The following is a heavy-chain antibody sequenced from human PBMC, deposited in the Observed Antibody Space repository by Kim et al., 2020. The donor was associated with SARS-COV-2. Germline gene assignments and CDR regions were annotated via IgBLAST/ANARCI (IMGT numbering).Heavy chain of an antibody. CDR3: AKAVGASGTQRAFDI. V-gene: IGHV3-23*01. D-gene: IGHD3-10*01. CDR2: ISGSGAIF. J-gene: IGHJ3*02. CDR1: GFTFSIYG. Sequence: GGSLRLSCAASGFTFSIYGMSWVRQAQGKGPEWVSVISGSGAIFYFADSVKGRFTISRDNSKNTVYLQMNSLRVDDTAVYYCAKAVGASGTQRAFDIWGQGTLVTVSS.